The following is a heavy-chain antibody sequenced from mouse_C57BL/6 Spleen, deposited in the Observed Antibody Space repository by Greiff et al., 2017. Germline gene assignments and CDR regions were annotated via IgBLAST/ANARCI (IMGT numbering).Heavy chain of an antibody. CDR3: ASPSFGSSHYYAMDY. V-gene: IGHV7-3*01. CDR1: GFTFTDYY. Sequence: EVQLVESGGGLVQPGGSLSLSCAASGFTFTDYYMSWVRQPPGKALEWLGFIRNKANGYTTEYSASVKGRFTISRDNSQSILYLQMNARKAENSATYYWASPSFGSSHYYAMDYWGQRTTVTVYS. CDR2: IRNKANGYTT. J-gene: IGHJ4*01. D-gene: IGHD1-1*01.